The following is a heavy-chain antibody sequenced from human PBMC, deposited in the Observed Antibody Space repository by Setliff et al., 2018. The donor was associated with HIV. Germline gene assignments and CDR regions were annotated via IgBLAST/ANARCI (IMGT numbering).Heavy chain of an antibody. J-gene: IGHJ4*02. V-gene: IGHV1-69*13. CDR3: ARESGNGWNSDY. Sequence: GASVKVSCKASGGTFTMYAFNWVRQAPGQGLEWMGGIIPFRATPEYAQRFQGRDTITADESTRTGYMEMSSLRDEDTAVYYCARESGNGWNSDYWGQGTLVTVSS. D-gene: IGHD6-19*01. CDR1: GGTFTMYA. CDR2: IIPFRATP.